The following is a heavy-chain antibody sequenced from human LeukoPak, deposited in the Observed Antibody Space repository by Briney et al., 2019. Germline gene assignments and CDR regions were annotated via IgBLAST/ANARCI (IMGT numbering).Heavy chain of an antibody. Sequence: GESLKISCKGSGYSFTSYWIGWVRQMPGKGLEWMGIIYPGDSDTRYRPSFQGQVTISADKSISTAYLQWSSLKASDTAMYYCARLRYYGNGGYFDAFDIWGQGTMVTVSS. CDR2: IYPGDSDT. CDR3: ARLRYYGNGGYFDAFDI. D-gene: IGHD3-22*01. CDR1: GYSFTSYW. J-gene: IGHJ3*02. V-gene: IGHV5-51*01.